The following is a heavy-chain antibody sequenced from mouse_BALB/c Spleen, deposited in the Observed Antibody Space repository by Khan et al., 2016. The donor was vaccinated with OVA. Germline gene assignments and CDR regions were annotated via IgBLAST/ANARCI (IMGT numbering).Heavy chain of an antibody. CDR1: GFSLTDYG. Sequence: VQLVESGPGLVAPSQNLSITCTVSGFSLTDYGVSWIRQPPGMGLEWLGVIWGGGTTYYNSALKSRLSIIKDNSKSQVFLKMNSLQTDDTAMYYCAKGVWSYYFALDYWGQGASVTVSS. CDR2: IWGGGTT. V-gene: IGHV2-6-5*01. D-gene: IGHD2-10*02. J-gene: IGHJ4*01. CDR3: AKGVWSYYFALDY.